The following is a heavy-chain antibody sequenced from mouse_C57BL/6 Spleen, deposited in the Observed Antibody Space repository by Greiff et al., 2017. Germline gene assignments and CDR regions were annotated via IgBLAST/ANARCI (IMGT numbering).Heavy chain of an antibody. CDR1: GYAFSSSW. J-gene: IGHJ4*01. Sequence: QVQLQQSGPELVKPGASVKISCKASGYAFSSSWMNWVKQRPGKGLEWIGRIYPGDGDTNYNGKFKGKATLTADKASSTAYMQLSSLTSEDSAVYFCASFTTVEYYAMDYWGQGTSVTVSS. V-gene: IGHV1-82*01. D-gene: IGHD1-1*01. CDR2: IYPGDGDT. CDR3: ASFTTVEYYAMDY.